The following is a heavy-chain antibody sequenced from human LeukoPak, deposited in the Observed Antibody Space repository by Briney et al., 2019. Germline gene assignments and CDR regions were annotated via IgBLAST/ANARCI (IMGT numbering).Heavy chain of an antibody. CDR2: IYYSGST. CDR1: GGSIRSSYYY. J-gene: IGHJ5*02. CDR3: ARAGVTSNWFDP. Sequence: SETLSLTCTVSGGSIRSSYYYWGWIRQHPGKGLEWIGYIYYSGSTYYNPSLKSRVTISVDTSKNQFSLKLSSVTAADTAVYYCARAGVTSNWFDPWGQGTLVTVSS. D-gene: IGHD2-21*02. V-gene: IGHV4-31*03.